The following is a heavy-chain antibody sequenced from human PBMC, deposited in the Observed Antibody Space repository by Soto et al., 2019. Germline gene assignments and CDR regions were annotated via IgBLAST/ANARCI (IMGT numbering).Heavy chain of an antibody. CDR3: ARDIGLSSSNYFDF. CDR1: GFTFTDYY. Sequence: QVQLVESGGDLVKPGGSLRLSCAASGFTFTDYYMSWLRQAPGQGLQWLSYISGSTDYLNYADSVKGRFTISRDNAKNLLYLQMTSLRAADTAVYYCARDIGLSSSNYFDFWGQGTLVTVSS. CDR2: ISGSTDYL. D-gene: IGHD3-10*01. J-gene: IGHJ4*02. V-gene: IGHV3-11*05.